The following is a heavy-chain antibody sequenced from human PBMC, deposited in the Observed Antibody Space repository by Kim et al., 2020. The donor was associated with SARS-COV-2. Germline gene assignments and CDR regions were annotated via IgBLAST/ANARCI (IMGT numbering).Heavy chain of an antibody. V-gene: IGHV1-18*01. D-gene: IGHD6-13*01. CDR3: TRGGSSWYVVDY. CDR1: GYIFTNYY. CDR2: ISAYNGGT. J-gene: IGHJ4*02. Sequence: ASVKVSCKASGYIFTNYYITWMRQAPGQGLEWVAWISAYNGGTLYARTVQGRVTMTIDTSTSMAYMELTSLRSDDTAVYYCTRGGSSWYVVDYWGQGTLITVSS.